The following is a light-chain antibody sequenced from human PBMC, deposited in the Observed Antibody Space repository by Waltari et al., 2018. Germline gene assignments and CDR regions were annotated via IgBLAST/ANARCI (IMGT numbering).Light chain of an antibody. V-gene: IGLV1-47*01. Sequence: QSVLTQPPSASGTPGQRVTIPCSGSRSNIGNNFVSWDQQLPGTAPKLPTYRNNQRPSGVPDRFSGSKSGTSASLAISGLRSEDEADYYCAAWDDSLSGRVFGGGTKVTVL. CDR3: AAWDDSLSGRV. CDR1: RSNIGNNF. J-gene: IGLJ3*02. CDR2: RNN.